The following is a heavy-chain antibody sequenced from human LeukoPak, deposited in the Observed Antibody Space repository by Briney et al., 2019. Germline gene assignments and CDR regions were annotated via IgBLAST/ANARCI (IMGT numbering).Heavy chain of an antibody. V-gene: IGHV1-18*01. D-gene: IGHD7-27*01. Sequence: ASVKVSCKASGYTFTSYGISWVRQAPGQGLEWMGWISAYNGNTNYAQKLQGRVTMTTDTSTSTAYKELRSLRSDDTAVFYCVRDSTGGYPDYWGQGTLVTVSA. CDR2: ISAYNGNT. J-gene: IGHJ4*02. CDR1: GYTFTSYG. CDR3: VRDSTGGYPDY.